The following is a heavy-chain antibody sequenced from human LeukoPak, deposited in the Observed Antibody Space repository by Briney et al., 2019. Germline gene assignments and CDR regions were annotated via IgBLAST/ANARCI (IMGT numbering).Heavy chain of an antibody. CDR3: ARAWLTGDRLYYFDY. Sequence: PSETLSLTCTVSGGSISSGGYYWSWIRQPPGKGLEWIGYIYYSGSTYYNPSLKSRVTISVDTSKNQFSLKLSSVTAADTAVYYCARAWLTGDRLYYFDYWGQGTLVTVSS. D-gene: IGHD7-27*01. V-gene: IGHV4-30-4*08. CDR2: IYYSGST. CDR1: GGSISSGGYY. J-gene: IGHJ4*02.